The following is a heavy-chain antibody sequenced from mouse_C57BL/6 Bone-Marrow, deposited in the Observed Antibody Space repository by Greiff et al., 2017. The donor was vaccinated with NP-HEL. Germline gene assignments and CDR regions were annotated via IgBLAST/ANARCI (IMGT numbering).Heavy chain of an antibody. Sequence: VKSGGGLVQPKGSLKLSCAASGFSFNTYAMNWVRQAPGKGLEWVARIRSKSNNYATYYADSVKDRFTISRDDSESMLYLQMNNLKTEDTAMYYCVRHPGNYAMDYWGQGTSVTVSS. CDR2: IRSKSNNYAT. J-gene: IGHJ4*01. D-gene: IGHD4-1*01. CDR1: GFSFNTYA. V-gene: IGHV10-1*01. CDR3: VRHPGNYAMDY.